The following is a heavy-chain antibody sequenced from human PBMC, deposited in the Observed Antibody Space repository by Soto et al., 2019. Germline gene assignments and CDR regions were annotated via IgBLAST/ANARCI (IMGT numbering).Heavy chain of an antibody. CDR2: IYYSGST. V-gene: IGHV4-39*01. CDR1: GGSISSSSYY. D-gene: IGHD3-22*01. Sequence: SETLSLTCTVSGGSISSSSYYWGWIRQPPGKGLEWIGSIYYSGSTYYNPSLKSRVTISVDTSKNQFSLKLSSVTAADTAVYYCARLDYYDSSGIPNWFDPWGQGTLVT. CDR3: ARLDYYDSSGIPNWFDP. J-gene: IGHJ5*02.